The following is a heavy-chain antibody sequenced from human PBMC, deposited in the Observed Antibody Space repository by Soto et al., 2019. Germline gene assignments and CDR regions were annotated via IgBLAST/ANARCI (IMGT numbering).Heavy chain of an antibody. V-gene: IGHV3-11*01. J-gene: IGHJ5*02. D-gene: IGHD6-13*01. Sequence: GGSLRLSCAASGFTFSDYYMSWIRQAPGKGLEWVSYISSSGSTIYYADSVKGRFTISRDNAKNSLYLQMNSLRAEDTAVYYCARDVVGSPPGIAAAGFDPWGQGTLVTVSS. CDR3: ARDVVGSPPGIAAAGFDP. CDR1: GFTFSDYY. CDR2: ISSSGSTI.